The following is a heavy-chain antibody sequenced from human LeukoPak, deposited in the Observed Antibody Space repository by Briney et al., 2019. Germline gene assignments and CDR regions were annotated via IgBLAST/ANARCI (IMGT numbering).Heavy chain of an antibody. CDR3: ARGTILGNWFDP. Sequence: SETLSLTCTVSGGSIGSGDYYWSWIRQPPGKGLEWIGYIYYSGSTYYNPSLKSRVTISVDTSKNQFSLKLSSVTAADTAVYYCARGTILGNWFDPWGQGTLVTVSS. CDR2: IYYSGST. V-gene: IGHV4-30-4*01. CDR1: GGSIGSGDYY. J-gene: IGHJ5*02. D-gene: IGHD1-1*01.